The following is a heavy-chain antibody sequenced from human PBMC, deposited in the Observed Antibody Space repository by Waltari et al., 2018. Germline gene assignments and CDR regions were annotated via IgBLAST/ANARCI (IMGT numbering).Heavy chain of an antibody. Sequence: QVQLQQWGAGLLKPSETLSLTCAVYGGSFRGYSWRWIRQPPGKGLEWIGEINHSGSTNYNPSLKSRVTISVDTSKNQFSLKLSSVTAADTAVYYCARGLGFWSGYYPPRFDYWGQGTLVTVSS. V-gene: IGHV4-34*01. CDR1: GGSFRGYS. CDR3: ARGLGFWSGYYPPRFDY. D-gene: IGHD3-3*01. CDR2: INHSGST. J-gene: IGHJ4*02.